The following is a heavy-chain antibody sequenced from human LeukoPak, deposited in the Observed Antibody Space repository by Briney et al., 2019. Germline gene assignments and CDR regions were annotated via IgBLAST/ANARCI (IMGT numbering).Heavy chain of an antibody. CDR2: ISYDGSNK. D-gene: IGHD6-6*01. Sequence: GGSLRLSCAASGFTFSSYAMHWVRQAPGKGLEWVAVISYDGSNKYYADSVKGRFTISRDNSKNTLYLQMNSLRAEDTAVYYCAQLGEQLARNNWFDPWGQGTLVTVSS. CDR1: GFTFSSYA. V-gene: IGHV3-30-3*01. CDR3: AQLGEQLARNNWFDP. J-gene: IGHJ5*02.